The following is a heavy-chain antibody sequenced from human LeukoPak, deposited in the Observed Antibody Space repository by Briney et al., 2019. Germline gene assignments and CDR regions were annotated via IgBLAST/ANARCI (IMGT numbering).Heavy chain of an antibody. V-gene: IGHV4-39*07. D-gene: IGHD3-22*01. CDR1: GGSISSSSYY. CDR2: IYYSGST. Sequence: SETLSLTCTVSGGSISSSSYYWGWIRQPPGKGLEWIGSIYYSGSTCYNPSLKSRVTISVDTSKNQFSLKLSSVTAADTAVYYCARGKGVVGLYFDLWGRGTLVTVSS. J-gene: IGHJ2*01. CDR3: ARGKGVVGLYFDL.